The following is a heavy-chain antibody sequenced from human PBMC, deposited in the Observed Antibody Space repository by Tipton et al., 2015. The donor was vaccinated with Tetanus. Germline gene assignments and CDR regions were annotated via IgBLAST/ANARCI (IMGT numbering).Heavy chain of an antibody. V-gene: IGHV3-23*01. CDR3: AKGGGHSGSWSDYLDS. Sequence: SLRLSCTASGFTFSNFAMSWVRQAPGKGLEWVSTISGSGDYTYYADSVKGQFTIPRDNSKNTLSLQMNSLRADDTAVYYCAKGGGHSGSWSDYLDSWGQGTLVTVSS. J-gene: IGHJ4*02. CDR1: GFTFSNFA. CDR2: ISGSGDYT. D-gene: IGHD6-13*01.